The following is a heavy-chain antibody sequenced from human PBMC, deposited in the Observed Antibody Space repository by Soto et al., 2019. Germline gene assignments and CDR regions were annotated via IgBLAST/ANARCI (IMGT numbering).Heavy chain of an antibody. CDR2: ISLNSGDI. CDR3: ATLAATTY. D-gene: IGHD1-26*01. J-gene: IGHJ4*01. CDR1: GITFDKYA. V-gene: IGHV3-9*01. Sequence: PGGSLRLSCVASGITFDKYAMHWVRQAPGKGLEWVSGISLNSGDIGYADSVKGRFTISRDNTRNSLYLQMNSLRAEDTALYYCATLAATTYWGQGTLVTVSS.